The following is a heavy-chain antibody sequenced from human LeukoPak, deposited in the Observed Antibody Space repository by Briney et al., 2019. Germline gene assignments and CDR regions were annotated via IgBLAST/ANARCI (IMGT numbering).Heavy chain of an antibody. J-gene: IGHJ6*03. CDR3: ARGRGRGWFREFRYYYYYMDV. Sequence: GASVKVSCKASGYTFTSYDINWVRQATGQGLEWMGWMNPNSGNTGYAQKFQGRVTMIRNTSISTAYMELSSLRSEDTAVYYCARGRGRGWFREFRYYYYYMDVWGKGTTVTVSS. CDR1: GYTFTSYD. D-gene: IGHD3-10*01. CDR2: MNPNSGNT. V-gene: IGHV1-8*01.